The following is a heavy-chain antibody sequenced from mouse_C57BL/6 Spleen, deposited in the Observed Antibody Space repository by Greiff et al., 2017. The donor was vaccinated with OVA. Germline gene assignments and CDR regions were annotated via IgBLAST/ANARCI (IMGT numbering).Heavy chain of an antibody. CDR2: IYPGDGDT. V-gene: IGHV1-82*01. CDR1: GYAFSSSW. CDR3: ARERDVHFDY. J-gene: IGHJ2*01. D-gene: IGHD3-3*01. Sequence: VHLVESGPELVKPGASVKISCKASGYAFSSSWMNWVKQRPGKGLEWIGRIYPGDGDTNYNGKFKGKATLTADKSSSTAYMQLSSLTSEDSAVYCCARERDVHFDYWGQGTTLTVSS.